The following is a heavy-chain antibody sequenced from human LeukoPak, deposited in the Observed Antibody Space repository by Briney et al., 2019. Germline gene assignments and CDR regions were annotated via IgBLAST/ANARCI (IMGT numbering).Heavy chain of an antibody. D-gene: IGHD3-22*01. V-gene: IGHV3-21*01. CDR2: ISGSSIYI. J-gene: IGHJ4*02. CDR1: GFTFSNYG. Sequence: GGSLRLSCAASGFTFSNYGMHWVRQGPGKGLEWVSSISGSSIYIYYADSVKGRFTISRDNAKNSLYLQMNSLRAEDTAVYYCARDPPYYDSSGYYYDYWGQGTLVTVSS. CDR3: ARDPPYYDSSGYYYDY.